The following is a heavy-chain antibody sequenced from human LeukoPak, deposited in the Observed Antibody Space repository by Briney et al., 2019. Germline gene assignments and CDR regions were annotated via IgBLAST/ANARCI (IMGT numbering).Heavy chain of an antibody. CDR1: GFSFSIYD. CDR3: AKDRPYISSWYGCSTP. J-gene: IGHJ5*02. Sequence: GGSLRLSCAASGFSFSIYDMHWVRQVTGKGLEWVSGIGTAGDTYYSDSVKGRLTISRENALNSLYLQMNSLRAEDTAVYYCAKDRPYISSWYGCSTPWGQGTLVTVSS. CDR2: IGTAGDT. D-gene: IGHD6-13*01. V-gene: IGHV3-13*01.